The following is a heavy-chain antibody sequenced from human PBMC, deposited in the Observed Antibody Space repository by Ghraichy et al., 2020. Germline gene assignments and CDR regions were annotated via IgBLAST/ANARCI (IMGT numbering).Heavy chain of an antibody. V-gene: IGHV1-69*13. D-gene: IGHD2-2*01. CDR3: ARQAHMEDVVVPAAIQMDYYYMDV. CDR2: IIPIFGTA. J-gene: IGHJ6*03. CDR1: GGTFSSYA. Sequence: SMKVSCKASGGTFSSYAISWVRQAPGQGLEWMGGIIPIFGTANYAQKFQGRVTITADESTSTAYMELSSLRSEDTAVYYCARQAHMEDVVVPAAIQMDYYYMDVWGKGTTVTVSS.